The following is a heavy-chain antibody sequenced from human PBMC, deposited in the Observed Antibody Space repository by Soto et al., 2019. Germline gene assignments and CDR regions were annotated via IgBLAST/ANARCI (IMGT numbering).Heavy chain of an antibody. CDR3: AKYGENYYYGMDV. V-gene: IGHV4-38-2*01. Sequence: LSLTCAVSGHSISSGYYWGWIRQPPGKGLEWIGNIYHSGSTYYNPSLKSRVTISIDTSKNQFSLKLYSVTAADTAVYYCAKYGENYYYGMDVWGQGTTVTVSS. J-gene: IGHJ6*02. D-gene: IGHD4-17*01. CDR2: IYHSGST. CDR1: GHSISSGYY.